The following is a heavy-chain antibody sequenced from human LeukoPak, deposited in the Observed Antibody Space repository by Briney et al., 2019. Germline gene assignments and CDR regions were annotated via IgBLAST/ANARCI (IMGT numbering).Heavy chain of an antibody. J-gene: IGHJ4*02. CDR3: ARGDDSGYYDYFDY. CDR2: IYTGGNT. D-gene: IGHD3-22*01. Sequence: GGSLRLSCAASGFTVDSNYLSWVRQAPGKGPEWVSTIYTGGNTYYAASVKGRFTISRGFSKNTVFLHMNSLRAEDTAMYYCARGDDSGYYDYFDYWGQGALVTVSS. CDR1: GFTVDSNY. V-gene: IGHV3-53*01.